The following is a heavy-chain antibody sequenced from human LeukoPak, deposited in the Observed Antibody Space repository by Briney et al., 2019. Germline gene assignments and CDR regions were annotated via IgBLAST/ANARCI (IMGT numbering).Heavy chain of an antibody. Sequence: GASVKVSCKASGYNFIGYYIQWVRQAPGQGLEWMGWINPNSGGTNYAQKFQGRVTMTRDTSISTAYMELSRLRSDDTAVYYCARGSNEYYGSGSEDYYYYYYMDVWGKGTTVTISS. J-gene: IGHJ6*03. CDR3: ARGSNEYYGSGSEDYYYYYYMDV. CDR2: INPNSGGT. V-gene: IGHV1-2*02. CDR1: GYNFIGYY. D-gene: IGHD3-10*01.